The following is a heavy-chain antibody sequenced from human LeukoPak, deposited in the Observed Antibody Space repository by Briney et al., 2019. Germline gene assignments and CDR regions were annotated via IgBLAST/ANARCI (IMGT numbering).Heavy chain of an antibody. J-gene: IGHJ3*02. CDR1: GYTFTSYG. D-gene: IGHD3-9*01. V-gene: IGHV1-18*01. CDR2: ISAYNGNT. Sequence: ASVKVSCKASGYTFTSYGISWVRQAPGQGLEWMGWISAYNGNTNYAQKLQGRVTMTTDTSTNTAYMEPRSLSSDAPAVYYCARDPRPSYDILTGPDAFDIWGQGTMVTVSS. CDR3: ARDPRPSYDILTGPDAFDI.